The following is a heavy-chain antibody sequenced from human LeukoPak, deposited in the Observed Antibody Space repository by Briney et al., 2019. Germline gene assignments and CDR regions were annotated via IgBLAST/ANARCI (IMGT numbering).Heavy chain of an antibody. CDR3: ARGGGGAGYSSSWYVGGFYY. V-gene: IGHV6-1*01. CDR2: TYYRSKWYN. D-gene: IGHD6-13*01. CDR1: GDSVSSNSAA. J-gene: IGHJ4*02. Sequence: SQTLSLTCAISGDSVSSNSAAWNWIRQSPSRGLEWLGRTYYRSKWYNDYAVSVKSRITINPDTSKNQFSLQLNSVTPEDTAVYYCARGGGGAGYSSSWYVGGFYYWGQGTLVTVSS.